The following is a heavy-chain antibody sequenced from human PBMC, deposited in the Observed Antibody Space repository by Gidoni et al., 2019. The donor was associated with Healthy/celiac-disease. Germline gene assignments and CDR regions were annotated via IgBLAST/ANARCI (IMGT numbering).Heavy chain of an antibody. CDR2: MNPNSGNT. Sequence: QVQLVQSGAEVKKPGASVKVSCKASGYTFTSYDINWVRQATGQGLEWMGWMNPNSGNTGYAQKFQGRVTMTRNTSISTAYMELSSLRSEDTAVYYCARAPRWLNYYYYGMDVWGQGTTVTVSS. CDR3: ARAPRWLNYYYYGMDV. V-gene: IGHV1-8*01. CDR1: GYTFTSYD. D-gene: IGHD5-12*01. J-gene: IGHJ6*02.